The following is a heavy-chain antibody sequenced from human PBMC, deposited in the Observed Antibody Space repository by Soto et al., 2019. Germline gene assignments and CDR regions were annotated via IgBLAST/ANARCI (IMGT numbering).Heavy chain of an antibody. CDR2: MSGSSSTT. V-gene: IGHV3-23*01. Sequence: EVRLLESGGGLVKPGGSLRLSCATSGLTFSNYAMSWVRQAPGGGLEWVSSMSGSSSTTYYADSGKGRFTISRDRSKNTLYLQMSSMRAEDTALYYCAKNQERELPRVIAFWGQGTLVTVSS. CDR3: AKNQERELPRVIAF. D-gene: IGHD3-16*02. CDR1: GLTFSNYA. J-gene: IGHJ4*02.